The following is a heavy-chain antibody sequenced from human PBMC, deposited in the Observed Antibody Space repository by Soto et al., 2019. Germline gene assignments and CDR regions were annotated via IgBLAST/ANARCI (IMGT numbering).Heavy chain of an antibody. D-gene: IGHD3-22*01. CDR3: ARLSDSSGYGAFDI. Sequence: PGGSLRLSFAASRFRVSSNYMSWARQAPGEGLEWVSVFYSGGSTYYADSVKGRFTISRDNSKNTLYLQMNSLRVEDTAVYYCARLSDSSGYGAFDIWGQGTMVTVSS. CDR2: FYSGGST. CDR1: RFRVSSNY. V-gene: IGHV3-53*01. J-gene: IGHJ3*02.